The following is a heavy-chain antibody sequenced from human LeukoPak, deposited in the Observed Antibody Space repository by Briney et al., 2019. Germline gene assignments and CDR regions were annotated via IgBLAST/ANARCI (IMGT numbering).Heavy chain of an antibody. J-gene: IGHJ4*02. V-gene: IGHV3-74*01. CDR3: ARGPYTYSLDY. CDR2: INSDGYSI. CDR1: EFTFSSYW. D-gene: IGHD5-18*01. Sequence: GGSLRLSCAASEFTFSSYWMHWVRQAPGKGLVWVSRINSDGYSISYADSVKGRFTISRDNAKNTLYLQMNSLTAEDTAVYFCARGPYTYSLDYWGQGTQVTVSS.